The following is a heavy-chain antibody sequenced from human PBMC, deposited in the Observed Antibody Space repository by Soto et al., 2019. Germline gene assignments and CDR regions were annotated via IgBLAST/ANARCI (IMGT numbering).Heavy chain of an antibody. CDR2: IDPSDSNT. V-gene: IGHV5-10-1*01. J-gene: IGHJ5*02. CDR3: ARFDIGALDP. CDR1: GYSFTSYW. Sequence: GEALKISCKGSGYSFTSYWISWVRQMPGKGLEWMGRIDPSDSNTNYSPSFQGHVTTSADKSISTAYLQWSSLKASDTAMYYCARFDIGALDPWGKGTLVTVSS. D-gene: IGHD2-15*01.